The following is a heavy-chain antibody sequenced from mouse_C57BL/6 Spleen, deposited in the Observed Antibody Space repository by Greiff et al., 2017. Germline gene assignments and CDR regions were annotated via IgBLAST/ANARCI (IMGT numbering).Heavy chain of an antibody. D-gene: IGHD2-2*01. CDR3: ARSLWLDWYFDV. CDR2: IDPNSGGT. V-gene: IGHV1-72*01. J-gene: IGHJ1*03. CDR1: GYTFTSYW. Sequence: QVHVKQPGAELVKPGASVKLSCKASGYTFTSYWMHWVKQRPGRGLEWIGRIDPNSGGTKYNEKFKSKAPLTVDKPSSTAYMQLSSLTSEDSAVYYCARSLWLDWYFDVWGTGTTVTVSS.